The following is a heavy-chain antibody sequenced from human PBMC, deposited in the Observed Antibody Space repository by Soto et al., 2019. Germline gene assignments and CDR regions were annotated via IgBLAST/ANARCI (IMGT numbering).Heavy chain of an antibody. D-gene: IGHD3-3*01. V-gene: IGHV3-48*02. Sequence: NTYHADSVTGRFSISRDNAKNSMSLQMNSLRDEDTAVYYCARVVKTAFGDVLGPFVYRGEGILITVS. CDR3: ARVVKTAFGDVLGPFVY. J-gene: IGHJ4*02. CDR2: NT.